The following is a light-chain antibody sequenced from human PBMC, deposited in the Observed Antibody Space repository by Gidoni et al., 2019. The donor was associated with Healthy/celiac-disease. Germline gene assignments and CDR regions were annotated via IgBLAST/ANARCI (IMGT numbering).Light chain of an antibody. CDR2: DAS. J-gene: IGKJ2*01. CDR3: QQYDNRPHT. CDR1: QDISNY. Sequence: DIQMTQSPSSLSASVGDRVTITCQASQDISNYLNWYQQKPGKAPQLLIYDASNLETGVPSRFSGSGSGTDFTFTISSLQPEDIATYYCQQYDNRPHTFGQGTKLEIK. V-gene: IGKV1-33*01.